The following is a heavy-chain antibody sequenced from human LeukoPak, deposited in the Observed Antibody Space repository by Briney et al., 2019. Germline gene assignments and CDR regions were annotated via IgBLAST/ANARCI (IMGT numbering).Heavy chain of an antibody. Sequence: GGSLRLSCAASGFTFSSYSMNWVRQAPGKGLEWVANIKQDGSEKYYVDSVKGRFTISRDNAKNSLYQQMNSLRAEDTAVYYCARTGRGYSGYGYSYFDYWGQGTLVTVSS. CDR3: ARTGRGYSGYGYSYFDY. CDR2: IKQDGSEK. CDR1: GFTFSSYS. V-gene: IGHV3-7*01. J-gene: IGHJ4*02. D-gene: IGHD5-12*01.